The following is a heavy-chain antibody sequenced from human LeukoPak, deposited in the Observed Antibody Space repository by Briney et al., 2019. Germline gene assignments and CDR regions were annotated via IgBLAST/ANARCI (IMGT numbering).Heavy chain of an antibody. CDR1: GYTFSKYG. V-gene: IGHV1-18*01. J-gene: IGHJ4*02. Sequence: ASVKVSYKPSGYTFSKYGIIWLRQAPGQGLEWLGWIGPWNGNTNYAQKFQGRVTMTADTSTSTLYMEVRSLRSDDTAVYYCARDNGSKGVDHWGQGTLVLVSS. D-gene: IGHD3-10*01. CDR3: ARDNGSKGVDH. CDR2: IGPWNGNT.